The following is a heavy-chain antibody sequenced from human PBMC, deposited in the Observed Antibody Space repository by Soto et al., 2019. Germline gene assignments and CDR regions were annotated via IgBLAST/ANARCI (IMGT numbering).Heavy chain of an antibody. Sequence: GASVKVSCKASGGTFSSYAISWVRQAPGQGLEWMGGIIPIFGTANYAQKFQGRGTITADESTSTAYMELSSLRSEDTAVYYCARVGHYDILTGYGLGPFDYWGQGTLVTVSS. J-gene: IGHJ4*02. D-gene: IGHD3-9*01. CDR3: ARVGHYDILTGYGLGPFDY. CDR2: IIPIFGTA. V-gene: IGHV1-69*13. CDR1: GGTFSSYA.